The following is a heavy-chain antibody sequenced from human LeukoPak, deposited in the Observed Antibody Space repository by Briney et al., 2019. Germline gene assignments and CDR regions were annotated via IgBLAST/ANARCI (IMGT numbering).Heavy chain of an antibody. CDR1: GGSFSGYY. J-gene: IGHJ4*02. CDR2: IDHSGST. D-gene: IGHD3-3*01. Sequence: SETLSLTCAVYGGSFSGYYWSWIRQPPGKGPEWIGEIDHSGSTNYNPSLKSRVTISVDTSKNQFSLKLSSVTAADTAVYYCARRTDYDFWSGYYTPLDYWGQGTLVTVSS. CDR3: ARRTDYDFWSGYYTPLDY. V-gene: IGHV4-34*01.